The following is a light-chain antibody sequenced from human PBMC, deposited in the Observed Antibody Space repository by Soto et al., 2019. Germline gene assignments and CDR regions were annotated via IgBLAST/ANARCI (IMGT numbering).Light chain of an antibody. V-gene: IGLV1-44*01. CDR2: EIN. Sequence: QSVLTQPPSASGTPGQRVTISCSGSSSDIGSNTVNWYQQLPGTAPKLLIYEINQRPSGVPDRFSGSKSGTSASLAISGLQSEDEADYYCATWNDSLNGYVFGTGTKVTVL. CDR1: SSDIGSNT. J-gene: IGLJ1*01. CDR3: ATWNDSLNGYV.